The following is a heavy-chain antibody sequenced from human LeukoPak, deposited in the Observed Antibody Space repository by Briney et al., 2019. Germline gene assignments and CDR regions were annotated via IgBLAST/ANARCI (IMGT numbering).Heavy chain of an antibody. D-gene: IGHD1-26*01. CDR2: INDVRNNR. CDR1: GYPFRCYW. Sequence: GGSLRLSCAASGYPFRCYWMLWVRQVPGKGLAWVSPINDVRNNRYYADSVTGRFTISRDNSKNTLYLQMNTLRAEATALYYCAKDQVGIISGAFDVWGQGIVVTVSS. J-gene: IGHJ3*01. V-gene: IGHV3-23*01. CDR3: AKDQVGIISGAFDV.